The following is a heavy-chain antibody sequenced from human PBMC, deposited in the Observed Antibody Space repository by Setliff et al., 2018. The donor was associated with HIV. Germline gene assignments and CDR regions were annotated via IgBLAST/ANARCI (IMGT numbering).Heavy chain of an antibody. CDR2: INTSGTT. Sequence: LSLTCTVSGGSLSRYYWSWIRQPPGKGLEWIGYINTSGTTNYNPSLKSRVTISVDTSKNQFSLKLSSVTAADTAVYFCARQTYYYDNSGHNWFDPWGQGTLVTVSS. CDR1: GGSLSRYY. D-gene: IGHD3-22*01. CDR3: ARQTYYYDNSGHNWFDP. J-gene: IGHJ5*02. V-gene: IGHV4-4*09.